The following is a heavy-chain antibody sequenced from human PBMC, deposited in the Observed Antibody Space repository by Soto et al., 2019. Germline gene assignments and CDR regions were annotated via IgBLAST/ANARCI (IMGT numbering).Heavy chain of an antibody. J-gene: IGHJ4*02. V-gene: IGHV4-59*01. CDR1: GGSISSYY. CDR3: ARTLDYGRLDGFDY. CDR2: IYYSGST. D-gene: IGHD4-17*01. Sequence: SETLSLTCTVSGGSISSYYWSWIRQPPGKGLEWIGYIYYSGSTNYNPSLKSRVTISVDTSKNQFSLKLSSVTAADTAVYYCARTLDYGRLDGFDYWGQGTLVTVS.